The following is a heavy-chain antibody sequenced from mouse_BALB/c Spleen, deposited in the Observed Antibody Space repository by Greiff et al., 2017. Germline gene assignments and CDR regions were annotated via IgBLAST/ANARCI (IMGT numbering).Heavy chain of an antibody. J-gene: IGHJ1*01. CDR1: GFNIKDTY. CDR2: IDPANGNT. Sequence: VQLQQSGAELVKPGASVKLSCTASGFNIKDTYMHWVKQRPEQRLEWIGRIDPANGNTKYDPKFQGKATITADTSSNTAYLQLSSLTSEDTAVYYCARGPWYFDVWGAGTTVTVSS. CDR3: ARGPWYFDV. V-gene: IGHV14-3*02.